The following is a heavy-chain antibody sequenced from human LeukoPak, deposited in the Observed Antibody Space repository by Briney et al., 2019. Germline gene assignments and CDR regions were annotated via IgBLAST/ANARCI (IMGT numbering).Heavy chain of an antibody. Sequence: GGSLSLSCAASGFIFSTYGMHWVRQAPGKGLEWVAVVWSGGNNKYYSDSVKGRFTISRDNSKNTLYLQMNSLRAEDTAVYYCAKDGQVGAIGYFDYRGQGTLVTVSS. V-gene: IGHV3-33*06. CDR1: GFIFSTYG. D-gene: IGHD1-26*01. J-gene: IGHJ4*02. CDR3: AKDGQVGAIGYFDY. CDR2: VWSGGNNK.